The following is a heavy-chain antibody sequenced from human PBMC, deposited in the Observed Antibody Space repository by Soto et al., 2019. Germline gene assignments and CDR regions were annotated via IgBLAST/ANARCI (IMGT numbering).Heavy chain of an antibody. V-gene: IGHV3-43*01. J-gene: IGHJ4*02. CDR2: ISWDGGSI. D-gene: IGHD1-1*01. CDR1: GFKFDDYM. CDR3: AKDGNAGSSLDH. Sequence: GGSLRLSCEASGFKFDDYMMHWVRQAPGKGLEWISLISWDGGSIDYADSIKGRFTVSRDNSKNSLYLHMNSLKTEDTAIYYCAKDGNAGSSLDHWGKGTLATVSS.